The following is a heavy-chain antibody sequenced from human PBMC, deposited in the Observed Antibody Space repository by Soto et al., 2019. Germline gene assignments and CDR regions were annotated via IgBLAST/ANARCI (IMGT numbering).Heavy chain of an antibody. V-gene: IGHV3-30*18. CDR1: GFTFSSYG. Sequence: PAGSLRLSCAASGFTFSSYGMHWVRQAPGKGLEWVAVISYDGSNKYYADSVKGQFTISRDNSKNTLYLQMNSLRAEDTAVYYCAKDLLWFGELFKPHGMDVWGQGTTVTVSS. D-gene: IGHD3-10*01. CDR2: ISYDGSNK. CDR3: AKDLLWFGELFKPHGMDV. J-gene: IGHJ6*02.